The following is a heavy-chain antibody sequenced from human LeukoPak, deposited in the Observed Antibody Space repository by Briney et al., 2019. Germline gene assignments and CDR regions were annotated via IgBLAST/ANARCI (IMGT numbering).Heavy chain of an antibody. V-gene: IGHV4-4*02. Sequence: PSGTLSLTCAVSGGSISSSKWWSWVRQPPGKGLEWIGEIYHSGSTNYNPSLKSRVTISVDKSKNQFSLKLSSVTAADTAVYYCARENAATISFFDYWGQGTLVTVSS. D-gene: IGHD5-12*01. CDR1: GGSISSSKW. CDR3: ARENAATISFFDY. J-gene: IGHJ4*02. CDR2: IYHSGST.